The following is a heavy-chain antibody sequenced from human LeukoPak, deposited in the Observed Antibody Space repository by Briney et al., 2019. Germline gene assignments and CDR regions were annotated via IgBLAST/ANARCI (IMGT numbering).Heavy chain of an antibody. CDR3: ARGPRAAADDY. V-gene: IGHV1-18*01. D-gene: IGHD6-13*01. CDR1: GFAFTSYG. CDR2: ISAYNGGT. Sequence: GASVKVSCKASGFAFTSYGFSWVRQAPGQGLEWMGWISAYNGGTNYAQKLQGRVTMTTDTSTGTVYMELRSLRSEDTAVYYCARGPRAAADDYWGQGTLVTVSS. J-gene: IGHJ4*02.